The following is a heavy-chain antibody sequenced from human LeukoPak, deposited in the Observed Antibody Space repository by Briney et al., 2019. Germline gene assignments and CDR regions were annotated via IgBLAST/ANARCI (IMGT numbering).Heavy chain of an antibody. V-gene: IGHV3-30-3*01. Sequence: DPGGSLRLSCAASGLTFSSYAMHWVRQAPGKGLEWVAVISYDGSNKYYADSVKGRFTISRDNSKNTLYLQMNSLRAEDTAVYYCARDRGSSWSLFDYWGQGTLVTVSS. CDR1: GLTFSSYA. CDR2: ISYDGSNK. D-gene: IGHD6-13*01. J-gene: IGHJ4*02. CDR3: ARDRGSSWSLFDY.